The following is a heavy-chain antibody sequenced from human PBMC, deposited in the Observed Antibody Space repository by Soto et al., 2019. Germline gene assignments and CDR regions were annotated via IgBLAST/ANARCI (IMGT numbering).Heavy chain of an antibody. CDR3: ARDGTYYDILTGFYYYYGMDV. V-gene: IGHV1-18*01. CDR1: GYTFTSYG. D-gene: IGHD3-9*01. J-gene: IGHJ6*02. Sequence: QVQLVQSGAEVKKPGASVKVSCKASGYTFTSYGISWVRQAPGQGLEWMGWISAYNGNTNYAQKLQGRVTMTTDTPTSTAYMERRSLRSDDTAVYYCARDGTYYDILTGFYYYYGMDVWGQGTTVTVSS. CDR2: ISAYNGNT.